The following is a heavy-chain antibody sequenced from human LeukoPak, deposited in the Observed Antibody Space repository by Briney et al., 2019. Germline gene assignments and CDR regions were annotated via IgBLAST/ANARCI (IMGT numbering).Heavy chain of an antibody. Sequence: PGRSLRLSWAASGFTFSSYAMHWVPQAPGKGLEWVAVISYDGSNKYYADSVKGRFTISRDNSKNTLYLQMNSLRAEDTAVYYCARGGYVYFDYWGQGTLVTVSS. CDR2: ISYDGSNK. D-gene: IGHD5-12*01. V-gene: IGHV3-30-3*01. CDR1: GFTFSSYA. J-gene: IGHJ4*02. CDR3: ARGGYVYFDY.